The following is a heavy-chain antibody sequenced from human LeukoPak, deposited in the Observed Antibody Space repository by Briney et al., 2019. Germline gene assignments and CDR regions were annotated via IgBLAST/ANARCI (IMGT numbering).Heavy chain of an antibody. V-gene: IGHV3-21*01. J-gene: IGHJ4*02. CDR2: ISSSSSYI. CDR3: ATTLGYCSSTSCYRARPFDY. CDR1: GFTFSSYS. Sequence: GGSLRLSCAASGFTFSSYSMNWVRQAPGKGLEWVSSISSSSSYIYYADSVKGRFTISRDNAKNSLYLQMNSLRAEDTAVYYCATTLGYCSSTSCYRARPFDYWGQGTLVTVSS. D-gene: IGHD2-2*01.